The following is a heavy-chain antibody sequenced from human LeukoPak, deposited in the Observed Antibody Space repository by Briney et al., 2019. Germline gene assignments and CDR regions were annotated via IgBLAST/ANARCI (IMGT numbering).Heavy chain of an antibody. CDR2: ISSNGGST. Sequence: GGSLRLSCAASGFTFSSYAMHWVRQAPGKGLEYVSAISSNGGSTYYANSVKGRFTISRDNSKNTLYLQMNSLRAEDTAVYYCARDRGGYCSGGSCLRNAFDIWGQGTMVTVSS. V-gene: IGHV3-64*01. CDR3: ARDRGGYCSGGSCLRNAFDI. D-gene: IGHD2-15*01. J-gene: IGHJ3*02. CDR1: GFTFSSYA.